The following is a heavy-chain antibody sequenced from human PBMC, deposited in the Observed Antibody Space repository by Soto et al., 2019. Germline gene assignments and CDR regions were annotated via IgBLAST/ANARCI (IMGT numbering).Heavy chain of an antibody. CDR2: IKSKTDGGTT. Sequence: EVQLVESGGGLVKPGGSLRLSCAASGFTFSNAWMSWVRQAPGKGLEWVGRIKSKTDGGTTDYAAPVKDRFTISRDDSKNTLYLKMNSLKTEDTAVYYCTTGGWNYGGAYDYWGQGTLVTVSS. J-gene: IGHJ4*02. CDR3: TTGGWNYGGAYDY. CDR1: GFTFSNAW. D-gene: IGHD1-7*01. V-gene: IGHV3-15*01.